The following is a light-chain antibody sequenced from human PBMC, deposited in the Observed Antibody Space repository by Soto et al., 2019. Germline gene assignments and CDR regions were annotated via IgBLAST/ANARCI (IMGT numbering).Light chain of an antibody. Sequence: IQMTQSPATLSASVGDRVTITCRASQGIRNDLGWYEQKPGKAPKLLIYAASSLQSGVPSGFSGSGSGTDFTLTISSLQHEDFATYYCLQDYNYPWTFGQGTKVDIK. CDR2: AAS. CDR1: QGIRND. J-gene: IGKJ1*01. CDR3: LQDYNYPWT. V-gene: IGKV1-6*01.